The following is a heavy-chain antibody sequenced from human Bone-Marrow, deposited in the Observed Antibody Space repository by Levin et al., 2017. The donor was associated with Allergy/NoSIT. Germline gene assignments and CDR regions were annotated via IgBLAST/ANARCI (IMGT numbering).Heavy chain of an antibody. V-gene: IGHV3-48*01. CDR1: GFAFSDYS. Sequence: GSLRLSCAASGFAFSDYSLNWVRQAPGKGLEWISYITSASGTRFYADSVKGRFTISRDNARNSLHLHMSNLRADDTAVYYCARAAWSAEFLDHWGRGTLVTVSS. D-gene: IGHD3-10*01. CDR3: ARAAWSAEFLDH. J-gene: IGHJ4*02. CDR2: ITSASGTR.